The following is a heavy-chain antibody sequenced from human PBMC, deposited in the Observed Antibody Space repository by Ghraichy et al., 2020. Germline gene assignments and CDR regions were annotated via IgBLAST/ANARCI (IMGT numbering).Heavy chain of an antibody. CDR1: GDSIISNNW. CDR3: AREIDQLRYFDP. D-gene: IGHD2-2*01. V-gene: IGHV4-4*02. CDR2: IFHSGST. Sequence: SETLSLTCAVSGDSIISNNWWSWVRQPPGKGLEWIGEIFHSGSTNYNPSLKSRITISLDKSKNQFSLKMTSVTAADTAVYYCAREIDQLRYFDPWGQGTLVTVSS. J-gene: IGHJ4*02.